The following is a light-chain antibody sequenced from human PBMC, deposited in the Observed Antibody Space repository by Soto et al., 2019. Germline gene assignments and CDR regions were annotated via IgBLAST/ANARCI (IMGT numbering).Light chain of an antibody. CDR2: DAS. CDR1: QSVGGY. J-gene: IGKJ5*01. Sequence: EMVWTQSPATLSWSPGERATLSRRASQSVGGYLAWYQQRPGQAPRVLIYDASNRATGIPVRFSGSGSGTDFTLTFSSLKTEDFAAYRCQQRSNSPLTIGQGIRLDIK. V-gene: IGKV3-11*01. CDR3: QQRSNSPLT.